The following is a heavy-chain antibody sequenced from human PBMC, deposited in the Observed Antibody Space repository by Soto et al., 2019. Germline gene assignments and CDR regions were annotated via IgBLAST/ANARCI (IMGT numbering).Heavy chain of an antibody. CDR1: GYTFSNYG. CDR2: VSPYSGDT. Sequence: QVHLVQSGGEVKKPGASVRVSCKASGYTFSNYGLSWVRQAPGQGLEWVGWVSPYSGDTSYARRLQGRVIMTTDTSSSTAYMELWSLTSDDTAVYYCARHWGGRINALDIWGQGTMVTVSS. V-gene: IGHV1-18*01. CDR3: ARHWGGRINALDI. J-gene: IGHJ3*02. D-gene: IGHD3-16*01.